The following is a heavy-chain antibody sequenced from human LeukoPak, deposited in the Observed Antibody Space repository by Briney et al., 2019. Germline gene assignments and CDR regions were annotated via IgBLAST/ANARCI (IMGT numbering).Heavy chain of an antibody. J-gene: IGHJ4*02. D-gene: IGHD5-12*01. CDR3: ATSEPPSGYDYFDY. CDR2: FDPEDGET. CDR1: GYTLTELS. V-gene: IGHV1-24*01. Sequence: ASVNVSCKVSGYTLTELSMHRVRQAAGKGREGMGGFDPEDGETIYAQKFQGRVTMTEDTSTDTAYMELSSLRSEDTAVYYCATSEPPSGYDYFDYWGQGTLVTVSS.